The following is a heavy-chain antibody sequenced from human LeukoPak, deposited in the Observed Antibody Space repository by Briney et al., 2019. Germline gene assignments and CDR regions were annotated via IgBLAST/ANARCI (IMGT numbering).Heavy chain of an antibody. Sequence: GGSLRLSCAASGFTFTSYSMSWVRQAPGKGLEWVANIKLDGSEKNYVDSVKGRFTISRDNTKNSLYLQMNSLRAEDTAVFYCARDQYDTWSRRGNFDSWGQGTLVIVSS. D-gene: IGHD3-3*01. CDR1: GFTFTSYS. CDR3: ARDQYDTWSRRGNFDS. J-gene: IGHJ4*02. CDR2: IKLDGSEK. V-gene: IGHV3-7*03.